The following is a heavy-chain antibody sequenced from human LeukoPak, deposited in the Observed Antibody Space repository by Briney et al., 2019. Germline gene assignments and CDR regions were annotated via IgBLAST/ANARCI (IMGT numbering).Heavy chain of an antibody. CDR3: TRGTN. J-gene: IGHJ4*02. D-gene: IGHD2-2*01. Sequence: GGSLRLSCAASGFTFSRFGMHWVRQAPGKGLEWEAVIWFDGSSTYYADSVKGRFTISRDNSKNSLYLQMNSLRTEDTALYYCTRGTNWGQGTLVTVSS. CDR2: IWFDGSST. V-gene: IGHV3-33*03. CDR1: GFTFSRFG.